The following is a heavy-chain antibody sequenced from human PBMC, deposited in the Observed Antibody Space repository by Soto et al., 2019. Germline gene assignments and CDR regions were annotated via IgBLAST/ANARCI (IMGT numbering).Heavy chain of an antibody. J-gene: IGHJ4*02. CDR2: INPSGGST. Sequence: GASVKVSCKASGYTFTSYYMHWVRQAPGQGLEWMGIINPSGGSTSYAQKFQGRVTMTRDTSTSTVYMELSSLRSEDTAVYYCARVDYYDSSGYYYRYYFDYWGQGTLVTVSS. CDR3: ARVDYYDSSGYYYRYYFDY. D-gene: IGHD3-22*01. V-gene: IGHV1-46*01. CDR1: GYTFTSYY.